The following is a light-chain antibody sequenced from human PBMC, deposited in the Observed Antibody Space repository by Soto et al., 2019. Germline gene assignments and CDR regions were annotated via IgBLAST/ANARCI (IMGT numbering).Light chain of an antibody. J-gene: IGKJ1*01. CDR3: LQDYNYPRT. CDR2: GAS. Sequence: IVLTQSPGTLSLSPGERATLSCRASQSVSSSYLAWYQQKPGQAPRLLIYGASSRATGIPDRFSGSASGTDFTLTISSLQPEDFATYYCLQDYNYPRTFGQGTKVDIK. CDR1: QSVSSSY. V-gene: IGKV3-20*01.